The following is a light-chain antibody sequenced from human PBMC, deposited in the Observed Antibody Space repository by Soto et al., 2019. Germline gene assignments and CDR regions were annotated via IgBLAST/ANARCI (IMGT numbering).Light chain of an antibody. Sequence: PGERATLSCRASQSVSSYLAWYQQKGGQAPRLLIYDASNRATGIPARFSGSGSGTDFSLTISSLEPEDFAVYYCQQYGGSTRTFGQGTRWIS. CDR3: QQYGGSTRT. J-gene: IGKJ1*01. V-gene: IGKV3-11*01. CDR1: QSVSSY. CDR2: DAS.